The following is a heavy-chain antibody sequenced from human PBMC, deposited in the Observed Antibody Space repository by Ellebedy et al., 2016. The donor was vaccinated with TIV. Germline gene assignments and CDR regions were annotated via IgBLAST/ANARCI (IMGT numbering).Heavy chain of an antibody. V-gene: IGHV4-59*01. CDR1: GGSIYSYY. J-gene: IGHJ2*01. CDR2: ISYSGNT. CDR3: ARGAYSSGWFPL. Sequence: MPSETLSLTCTVPGGSIYSYYWSWIRQPQGKGLEWIGYISYSGNTNCNPSLKSRVTISVDTSKNQFSLRLRSVTAADTAVYYCARGAYSSGWFPLWGRGTLVTVSS. D-gene: IGHD6-19*01.